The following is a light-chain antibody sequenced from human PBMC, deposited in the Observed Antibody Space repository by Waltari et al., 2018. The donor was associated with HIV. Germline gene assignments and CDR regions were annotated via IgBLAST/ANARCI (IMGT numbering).Light chain of an antibody. CDR1: QAISSN. CDR3: QHLNSYPPFT. V-gene: IGKV1-9*01. CDR2: AAS. Sequence: DIQLTQSPSFMSASVGDRVTITFRASQAISSNLAWYQQKPGQAPTLLIYAASSLPSGVPSRFSGSGSGTEFTLTIRSLQPEDFATYYCQHLNSYPPFTFGPGTTVD. J-gene: IGKJ3*01.